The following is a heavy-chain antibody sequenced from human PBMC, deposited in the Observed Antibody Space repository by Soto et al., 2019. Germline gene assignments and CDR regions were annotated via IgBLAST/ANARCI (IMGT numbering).Heavy chain of an antibody. CDR1: GFTFSSYA. J-gene: IGHJ4*02. CDR3: AKGWGIVVVVAVFDY. D-gene: IGHD2-15*01. V-gene: IGHV3-23*01. Sequence: EVQLLESGGGLVQPGGSLRLSCAASGFTFSSYAMSWVRQAPGKGLEWVSAISGSGGTTYYADSVKGRFTISRDNSKNTLYLQMNSLSAEDTAVYYCAKGWGIVVVVAVFDYWGQGTLVTVSS. CDR2: ISGSGGTT.